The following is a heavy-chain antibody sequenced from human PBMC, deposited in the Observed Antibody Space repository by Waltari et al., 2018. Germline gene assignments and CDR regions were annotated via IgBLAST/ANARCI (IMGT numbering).Heavy chain of an antibody. V-gene: IGHV3-30*02. J-gene: IGHJ4*02. Sequence: QVQLVESGGGVVQPGGSLRLSCAASGFTFSSHGMHWVRQAPGKGLEWVAFIRYDGSNKYYADSVKGRFTISRDNSKNTLYLQMNSLRAEDTAVYYCAKGSSDYWGQGTLVTVSS. CDR1: GFTFSSHG. CDR2: IRYDGSNK. CDR3: AKGSSDY.